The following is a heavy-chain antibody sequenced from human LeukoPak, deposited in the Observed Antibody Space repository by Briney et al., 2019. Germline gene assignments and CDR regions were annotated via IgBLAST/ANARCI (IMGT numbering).Heavy chain of an antibody. J-gene: IGHJ4*02. V-gene: IGHV1-69*13. Sequence: SVKVSCKASRGTFSSYAISWVRQASGQGLEWMGGIIPVFGTANYAQKFQGRVTITADEPTSTAYMELSSLRSEDTAVYYCARDGYSSSSFTPFDYWGQGTLVTVSS. CDR2: IIPVFGTA. CDR3: ARDGYSSSSFTPFDY. D-gene: IGHD6-6*01. CDR1: RGTFSSYA.